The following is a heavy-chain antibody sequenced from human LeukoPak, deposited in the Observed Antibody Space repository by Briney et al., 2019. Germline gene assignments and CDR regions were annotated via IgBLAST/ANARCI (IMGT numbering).Heavy chain of an antibody. Sequence: PSETLSLTCAVYGGSFSGYYWSWIRQPPGKGLEWIGEINHSGSTNYNPSLKSRVTISVDTSKNQFSLKLSSVTAADTAVYYCARYHKYSSGWYSPGPQLFDYWGQGTLVTVSS. CDR1: GGSFSGYY. D-gene: IGHD6-19*01. CDR2: INHSGST. V-gene: IGHV4-34*01. J-gene: IGHJ4*02. CDR3: ARYHKYSSGWYSPGPQLFDY.